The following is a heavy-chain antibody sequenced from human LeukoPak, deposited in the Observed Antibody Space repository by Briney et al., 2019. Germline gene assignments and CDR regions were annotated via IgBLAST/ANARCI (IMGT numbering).Heavy chain of an antibody. V-gene: IGHV3-74*01. CDR1: GFTFSSYW. CDR2: INTFGTTA. Sequence: GGSLRLSCAVSGFTFSSYWMNWVRQVPGKGLVWVSHINTFGTTATYADSVKGRFTISRDNANNTLYLQMNSLRVEDTAVYYCVRDNAYKFDYWGQGTLVTVSS. J-gene: IGHJ4*02. D-gene: IGHD5-24*01. CDR3: VRDNAYKFDY.